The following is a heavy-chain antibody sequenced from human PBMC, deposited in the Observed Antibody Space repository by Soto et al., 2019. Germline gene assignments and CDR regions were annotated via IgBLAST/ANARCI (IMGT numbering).Heavy chain of an antibody. V-gene: IGHV4-31*03. CDR2: IYYSGST. D-gene: IGHD6-13*01. CDR3: ARQQPRYYYYGMDV. J-gene: IGHJ6*02. Sequence: PSETLSLTCTVSGGSISSGGYYWSWIRQHPGKGLEWIGYIYYSGSTYYNPSLKSRVTISVDTSKNQFSLKLSSVTAADTAVYYCARQQPRYYYYGMDVWGQGTTVTVSS. CDR1: GGSISSGGYY.